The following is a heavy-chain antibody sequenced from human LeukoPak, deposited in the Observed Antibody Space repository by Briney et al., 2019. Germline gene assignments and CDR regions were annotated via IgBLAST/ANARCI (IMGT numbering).Heavy chain of an antibody. CDR2: ISYDGSYK. CDR3: AKDRYSGLNTIDY. J-gene: IGHJ4*02. D-gene: IGHD6-13*01. CDR1: GFTFSSYW. Sequence: GGSLRLSCAASGFTFSSYWMHWVRQAPGKGLEWVAVISYDGSYKFYADSVKGRFTISRDNSKSTLYLQMNSLRAEDTAVYYCAKDRYSGLNTIDYWGQGTLVTVSS. V-gene: IGHV3-30*18.